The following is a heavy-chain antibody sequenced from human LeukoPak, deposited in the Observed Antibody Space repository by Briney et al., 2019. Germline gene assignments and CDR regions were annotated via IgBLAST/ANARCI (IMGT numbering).Heavy chain of an antibody. Sequence: SVKVSCKASGGTFSSYAISWVRQAPGQGLEWMGGIIPIFGTANYAQKFQGRVTITADESTSTAYMELSSLRSEDTAVYYCARVVAAAGKILDYWGQGTLVTVSS. CDR2: IIPIFGTA. CDR1: GGTFSSYA. V-gene: IGHV1-69*01. J-gene: IGHJ4*02. D-gene: IGHD6-13*01. CDR3: ARVVAAAGKILDY.